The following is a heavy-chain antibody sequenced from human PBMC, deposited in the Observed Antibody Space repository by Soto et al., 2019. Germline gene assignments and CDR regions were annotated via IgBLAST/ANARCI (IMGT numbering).Heavy chain of an antibody. CDR2: IYYTGST. CDR3: ARSFYESSGYYPL. D-gene: IGHD3-22*01. V-gene: IGHV4-59*01. J-gene: IGHJ4*02. CDR1: GGSMSPYY. Sequence: ETLSLTCTVSGGSMSPYYWSWIRRPPGKGLEWIGYIYYTGSTSYNPSLKSRVTISVDTSKTQFSLKLSSVTAADTALYYCARSFYESSGYYPLWGQGTLVTVSS.